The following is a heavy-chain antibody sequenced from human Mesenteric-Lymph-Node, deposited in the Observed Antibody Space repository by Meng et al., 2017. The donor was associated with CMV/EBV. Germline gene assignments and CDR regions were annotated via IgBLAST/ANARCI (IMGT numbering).Heavy chain of an antibody. CDR1: GFTFGNYV. D-gene: IGHD3-3*01. CDR3: ARDKGTTIFHVVNDASDI. Sequence: GESLKISCAASGFTFGNYVMYWVRQAPGKGLEWVAVTSFDGGDKYYADSVKGRFIISRDNSKSTLYLQMNSPRPDDTAVYYCARDKGTTIFHVVNDASDIWGQGTMVTVSS. CDR2: TSFDGGDK. J-gene: IGHJ3*02. V-gene: IGHV3-30*04.